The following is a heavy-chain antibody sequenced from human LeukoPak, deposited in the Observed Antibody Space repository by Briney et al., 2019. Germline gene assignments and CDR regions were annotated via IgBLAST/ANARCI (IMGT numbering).Heavy chain of an antibody. V-gene: IGHV1-69*04. CDR1: GYTFTSYA. CDR3: ARAHKEYSYGYHP. Sequence: GASVKVSCKASGYTFTSYAMHWVRQAPGQRLEWMGRIIPILGIANYAQKFQGRVTITADKSTSTAYMELSSLRSEDTAVYYCARAHKEYSYGYHPWGQGTLVTVSS. D-gene: IGHD5-18*01. J-gene: IGHJ4*02. CDR2: IIPILGIA.